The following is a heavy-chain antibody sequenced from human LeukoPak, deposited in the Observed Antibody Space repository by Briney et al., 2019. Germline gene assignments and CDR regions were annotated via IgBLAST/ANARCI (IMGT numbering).Heavy chain of an antibody. CDR1: GGSISSGTSY. CDR3: ARAPLSRGIYSSGWKAGYYFDY. J-gene: IGHJ4*02. Sequence: SETLSLTCTVSGGSISSGTSYWSWIRQPAGKGLEWIGRIYVRGGTNYNPSLKSRVTISVDTSKNQFSLKLSSVTAADTAVYYCARAPLSRGIYSSGWKAGYYFDYWGQGTLVTVSS. D-gene: IGHD6-19*01. V-gene: IGHV4-61*10. CDR2: IYVRGGT.